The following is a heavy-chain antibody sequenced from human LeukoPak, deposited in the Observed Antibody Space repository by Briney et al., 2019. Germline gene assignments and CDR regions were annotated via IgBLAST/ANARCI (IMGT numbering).Heavy chain of an antibody. V-gene: IGHV3-23*01. CDR3: AKDWRLYYYFDY. CDR2: ISGGGGST. Sequence: PGGSLRLSCAASGFTFSSYAMSWVRQAPGKGLEWVSAISGGGGSTYYADSVKGRFTMSRDNSKNTLYLQMNSLRAEDTAVYYCAKDWRLYYYFDYWGQGTLVTVSS. CDR1: GFTFSSYA. J-gene: IGHJ4*02. D-gene: IGHD2-2*02.